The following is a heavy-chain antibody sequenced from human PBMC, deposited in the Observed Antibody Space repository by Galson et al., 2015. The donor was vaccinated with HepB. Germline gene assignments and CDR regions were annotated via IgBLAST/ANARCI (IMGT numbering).Heavy chain of an antibody. D-gene: IGHD6-13*01. CDR2: ISYDGSNK. CDR3: ARAASPYSSSWYPFDY. J-gene: IGHJ4*02. Sequence: SLRLSCAASGFTFSSYAMHWVRQAPGKGLEWVAVISYDGSNKYYADSVKGRFTISRDNSKNTLYLQMNSLRAEDTAVYYCARAASPYSSSWYPFDYWGQGTLVTVSS. CDR1: GFTFSSYA. V-gene: IGHV3-30-3*01.